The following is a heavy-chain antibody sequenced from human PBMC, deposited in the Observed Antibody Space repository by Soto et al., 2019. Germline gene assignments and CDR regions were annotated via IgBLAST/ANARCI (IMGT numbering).Heavy chain of an antibody. CDR3: ARRDYYDSSGYDRLGDAFDI. D-gene: IGHD3-22*01. CDR1: GGSISSYY. V-gene: IGHV4-59*01. J-gene: IGHJ3*02. Sequence: SETLSLTCTVSGGSISSYYWSWIRQPPGKGLEWIGYIYYSGSTNYNPSLKSRVTISVDTSKNQFSLKLSSVTAADTAVYYCARRDYYDSSGYDRLGDAFDIWGQRTMVTVSS. CDR2: IYYSGST.